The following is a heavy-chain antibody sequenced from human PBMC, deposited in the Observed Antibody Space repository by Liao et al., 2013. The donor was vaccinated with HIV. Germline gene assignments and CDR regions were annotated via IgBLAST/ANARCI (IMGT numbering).Heavy chain of an antibody. CDR3: ARGGTTLVFVWFDA. J-gene: IGHJ5*02. Sequence: QLQLQESGPGLVKPSETLSLTCSVSGGSINSRDSYWVWIRQSPGKGLEWIATIDYGGFTYYSSFLKSRVTISADTSQNQFSLNLRSVTAADTALYYCARGGTTLVFVWFDAWGQGTLVSVSS. CDR2: IDYGGFT. CDR1: GGSINSRDSY. V-gene: IGHV4-39*07. D-gene: IGHD1/OR15-1a*01.